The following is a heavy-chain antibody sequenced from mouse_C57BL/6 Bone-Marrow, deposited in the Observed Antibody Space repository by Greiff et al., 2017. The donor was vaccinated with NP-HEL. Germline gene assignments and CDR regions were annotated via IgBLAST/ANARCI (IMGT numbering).Heavy chain of an antibody. CDR3: TAFTTVEDYAMDY. CDR2: IRLKSDNYAT. Sequence: EVKLMESGGGLVQPGGSMKLSCVASGFTFSNYWMNWVRQSPEKGLEWVAQIRLKSDNYATHYAESVKGRFTISRDDSKSSVYLQMNNLRAEDTGIYYCTAFTTVEDYAMDYWGQGTSVTVSS. D-gene: IGHD1-1*01. CDR1: GFTFSNYW. V-gene: IGHV6-3*01. J-gene: IGHJ4*01.